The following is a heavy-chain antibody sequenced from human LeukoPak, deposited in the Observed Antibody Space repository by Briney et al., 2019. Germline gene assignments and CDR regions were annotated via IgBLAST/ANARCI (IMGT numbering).Heavy chain of an antibody. D-gene: IGHD5-12*01. V-gene: IGHV3-23*01. CDR1: GFMFRGAA. CDR2: IASSGLNT. CDR3: ARDIELST. J-gene: IGHJ3*01. Sequence: GGSLRLSCAASGFMFRGAAMTWVRQAPGKGLEWVSLIASSGLNTYYADSVRGRSTISRDNSKNTLSLQMNSLRVEDTAIYYCARDIELSTWGLGTLVTVSS.